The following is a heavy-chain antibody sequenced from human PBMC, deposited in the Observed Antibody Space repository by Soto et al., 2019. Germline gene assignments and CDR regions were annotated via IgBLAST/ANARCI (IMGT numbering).Heavy chain of an antibody. V-gene: IGHV1-8*01. D-gene: IGHD3-10*01. Sequence: ASVNVPCKDSGNTFTSYDINWVRQATGHGIEWMGWINPNSGNIGYAQEFQGRVTMTRDTAIRTAYMEVSRLRSDDTAVYYCARGRASGSYYLLDYWAQ. CDR2: INPNSGNI. J-gene: IGHJ4*01. CDR3: ARGRASGSYYLLDY. CDR1: GNTFTSYD.